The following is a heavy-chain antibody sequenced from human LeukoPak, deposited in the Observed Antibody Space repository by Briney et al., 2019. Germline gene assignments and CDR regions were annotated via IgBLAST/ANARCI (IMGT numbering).Heavy chain of an antibody. CDR3: AKVPYNNYVDY. CDR1: GFTFSSYA. Sequence: GGSLRLSCAASGFTFSSYAMNWVRQAPGKGLEWVSVISGSGGTTYYADSVKGRFTISRDNSKNTLFLQVNSLRAEDTAVYYCAKVPYNNYVDYWGQGTLVTVSS. V-gene: IGHV3-23*01. J-gene: IGHJ4*02. CDR2: ISGSGGTT. D-gene: IGHD5-24*01.